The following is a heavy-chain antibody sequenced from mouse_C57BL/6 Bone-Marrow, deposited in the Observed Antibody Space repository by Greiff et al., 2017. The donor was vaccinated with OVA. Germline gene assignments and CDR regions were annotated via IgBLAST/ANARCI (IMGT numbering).Heavy chain of an antibody. J-gene: IGHJ4*01. CDR3: ARGWFYYAMDY. CDR1: GYTFTDYY. D-gene: IGHD2-3*01. V-gene: IGHV1-76*01. Sequence: QVQLQQSGAELVRPGASVKLSCKASGYTFTDYYINWVKQRPGQGLEWIARIYPGSGNTYYNEKFKGKATLTAEKSSSTAYMQLSSLTSEDSAVYFCARGWFYYAMDYWGQGTSVTVSS. CDR2: IYPGSGNT.